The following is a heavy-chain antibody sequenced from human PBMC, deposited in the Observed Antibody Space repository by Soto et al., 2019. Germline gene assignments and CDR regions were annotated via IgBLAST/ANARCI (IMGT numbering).Heavy chain of an antibody. D-gene: IGHD6-13*01. CDR3: HRFSSPYAMDV. J-gene: IGHJ6*02. Sequence: QLQLQESGPGLVEPSETLSLTCAVSGGSINSRTYFWGWIRQPPGKGLEWIGNIHHTGSTYYNPSLKSRVAISVDRSKNQFSLRLTSVTAADMATYYCHRFSSPYAMDVWGQGTTVTVSS. CDR1: GGSINSRTYF. V-gene: IGHV4-39*01. CDR2: IHHTGST.